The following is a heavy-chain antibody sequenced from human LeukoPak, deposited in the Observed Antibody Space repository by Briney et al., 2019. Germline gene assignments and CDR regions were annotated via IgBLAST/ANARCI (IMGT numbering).Heavy chain of an antibody. V-gene: IGHV1-2*02. Sequence: ASVKVSCKASGYTFTDYYIIWSRQAPGPGLEYMGCINPKSGATRNGQNFQGRITMTRDTSVSTAYMDLGTLTSDDAAIYFCARGSAVSCTTTSCYAPIDYWGQGTLVTVSS. CDR3: ARGSAVSCTTTSCYAPIDY. D-gene: IGHD2-2*01. J-gene: IGHJ4*02. CDR1: GYTFTDYY. CDR2: INPKSGAT.